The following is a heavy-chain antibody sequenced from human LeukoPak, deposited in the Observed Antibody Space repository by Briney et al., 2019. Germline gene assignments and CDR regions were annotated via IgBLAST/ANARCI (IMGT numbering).Heavy chain of an antibody. CDR1: GYSISSGHY. J-gene: IGHJ4*02. Sequence: SETLSLTCVVSGYSISSGHYWGWIRQPPGKGLEWIGSIYHSGSTYYNPSLNSRVTISVDTSKNQFSLKLSSVTAADTAVYYCVRRDYITIMFDYWGQGTLVTVSS. V-gene: IGHV4-38-2*01. CDR2: IYHSGST. CDR3: VRRDYITIMFDY. D-gene: IGHD3-10*01.